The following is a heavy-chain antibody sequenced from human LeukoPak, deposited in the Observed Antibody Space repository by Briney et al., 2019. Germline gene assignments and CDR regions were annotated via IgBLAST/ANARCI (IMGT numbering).Heavy chain of an antibody. CDR1: GFTFSSYE. D-gene: IGHD2-15*01. V-gene: IGHV3-48*03. CDR3: AREIRIGWFDY. CDR2: ISSSGSTI. J-gene: IGHJ4*02. Sequence: GRSLRLSCAASGFTFSSYEMNWVRQAPGKGLEWVSYISSSGSTIYYADSVKGRLTISRDNAKNSLYLQMNSLRAEDTAVYYCAREIRIGWFDYWGQGTLVTVSS.